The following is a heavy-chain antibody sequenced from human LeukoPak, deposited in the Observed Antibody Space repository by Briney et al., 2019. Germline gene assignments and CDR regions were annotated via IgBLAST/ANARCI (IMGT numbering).Heavy chain of an antibody. CDR1: GFTFSSYA. CDR3: AKGLISSGYYYLEAPGPVY. D-gene: IGHD3-22*01. CDR2: ISGSGGST. J-gene: IGHJ4*02. Sequence: GGSLRLSCAASGFTFSSYAMSWVRQAPGKGLEWVSAISGSGGSTYYADSVKGRFTISRDNSKNTLYLQMNSLRAEDTAVYYCAKGLISSGYYYLEAPGPVYWGQGTLVTVSS. V-gene: IGHV3-23*01.